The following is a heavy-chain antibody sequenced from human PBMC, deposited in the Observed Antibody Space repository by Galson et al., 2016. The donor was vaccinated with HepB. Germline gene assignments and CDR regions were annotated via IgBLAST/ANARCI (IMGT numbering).Heavy chain of an antibody. J-gene: IGHJ5*02. V-gene: IGHV3-33*06. Sequence: SLRLSCAASGFTFSSYGMHWVRQAPGKGLEWVAVLWYDGSNKYYADSVKGRFTISRDNSKNTLYLQMNSLRAEDTAVYYCAKGTDPYGYYSWFDPWGQGTLVTVSS. CDR2: LWYDGSNK. CDR1: GFTFSSYG. CDR3: AKGTDPYGYYSWFDP. D-gene: IGHD4-17*01.